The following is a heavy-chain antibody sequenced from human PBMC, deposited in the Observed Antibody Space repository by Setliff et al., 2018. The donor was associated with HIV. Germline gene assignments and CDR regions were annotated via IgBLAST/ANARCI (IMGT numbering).Heavy chain of an antibody. D-gene: IGHD6-19*01. V-gene: IGHV3-20*03. CDR1: GFTFDDYG. J-gene: IGHJ4*02. CDR3: ARENNRGWHWLDPFDY. CDR2: VNWHGSST. Sequence: SLILSFSASGFTFDDYGMSWVRQAPGKGLEWVSGVNWHGSSTGYADSVKGRFVISRDNARNSLYLQMNSLRAEDTALYYCARENNRGWHWLDPFDYWGQGTLVTVSS.